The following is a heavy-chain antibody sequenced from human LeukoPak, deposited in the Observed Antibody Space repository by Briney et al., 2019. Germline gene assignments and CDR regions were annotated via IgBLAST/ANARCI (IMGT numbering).Heavy chain of an antibody. V-gene: IGHV4-39*07. CDR1: GGSISSSSYY. Sequence: SETLSLTCTVSGGSISSSSYYWGWIRQPPGKGLEWIGSIYYSGSTYYNPSLKSRVTISVDTSKNQFSLKLSSVTAADTAVYYCAREGTYYYDSSGSYNWFDPWGQGTLVTVSS. J-gene: IGHJ5*02. CDR3: AREGTYYYDSSGSYNWFDP. CDR2: IYYSGST. D-gene: IGHD3-22*01.